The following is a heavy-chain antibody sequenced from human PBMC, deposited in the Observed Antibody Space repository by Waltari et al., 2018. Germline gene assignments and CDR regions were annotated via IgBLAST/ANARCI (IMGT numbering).Heavy chain of an antibody. Sequence: QVQLXXXGAGLLKPSETLSLXCAVYGGSFSGYYWXXIXQPPGKGLEWFGGINHSGSTNYNPSLXXXXTISVDTSKNQFSLKXSXVTAADTAVYYCARGNRXTMVRGPPDYWGQGTXXTVSS. CDR2: INHSGST. D-gene: IGHD3-10*01. CDR1: GGSFSGYY. V-gene: IGHV4-34*01. CDR3: ARGNRXTMVRGPPDY. J-gene: IGHJ4*02.